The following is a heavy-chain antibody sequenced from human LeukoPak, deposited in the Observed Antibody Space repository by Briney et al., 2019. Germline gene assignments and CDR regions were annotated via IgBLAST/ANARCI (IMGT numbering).Heavy chain of an antibody. V-gene: IGHV1-2*02. CDR1: GYTFTDYH. J-gene: IGHJ4*02. Sequence: ASVKVSCRASGYTFTDYHIHWVRQAPGQGLEWMGWINPNSGGTNYAQKFQGRVTTTRDTSISTAYLDLSRLRSDDTAVYFCARDIRSRVESFDYWGQGTLVTVSS. D-gene: IGHD3-3*01. CDR3: ARDIRSRVESFDY. CDR2: INPNSGGT.